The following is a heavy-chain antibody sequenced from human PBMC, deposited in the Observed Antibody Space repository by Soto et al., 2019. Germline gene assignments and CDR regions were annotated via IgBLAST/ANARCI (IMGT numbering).Heavy chain of an antibody. J-gene: IGHJ6*03. CDR1: GFSLSTSGVG. CDR2: LYWDGDR. Sequence: QITLRESGPTLVNATQTLTLTCSFSGFSLSTSGVGVGWIRQPPGKALEWLALLYWDGDRRYSPSLNSRLTIIKDTSKNQVVLTMTNMDPVDTGTYYCAHYTVDTDMDVWGKGTTVTVSS. V-gene: IGHV2-5*02. D-gene: IGHD4-4*01. CDR3: AHYTVDTDMDV.